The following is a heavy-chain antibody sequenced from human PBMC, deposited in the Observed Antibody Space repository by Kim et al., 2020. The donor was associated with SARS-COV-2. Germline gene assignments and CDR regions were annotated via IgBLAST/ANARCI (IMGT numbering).Heavy chain of an antibody. CDR1: GFTISWYL. Sequence: GGSLRLSCAASGFTISWYLMSWVRQAPGKGLEWVAHIHGNGRAVLYVDSVKGRFTISRDNARNSLSLQMNSLTADDTAFYYCARDHAVDVSGEYGVHDYWGQGALVTVSS. CDR2: IHGNGRAV. J-gene: IGHJ4*02. CDR3: ARDHAVDVSGEYGVHDY. V-gene: IGHV3-7*01. D-gene: IGHD7-27*01.